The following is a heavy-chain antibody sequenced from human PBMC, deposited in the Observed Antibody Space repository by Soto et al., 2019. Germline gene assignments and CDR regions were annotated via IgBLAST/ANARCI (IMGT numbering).Heavy chain of an antibody. CDR2: ISGSGGST. CDR1: GFTFSSYA. V-gene: IGHV3-23*01. Sequence: GGSLRLSCAASGFTFSSYAMSWVRQAPGKGLEWVSAISGSGGSTYYADSVKGRFTISRDNSKNTLYLQMNSLRAEDTAVYYCAKDLHYYGSGSQFDYWGQGTLVTVSS. D-gene: IGHD3-10*01. CDR3: AKDLHYYGSGSQFDY. J-gene: IGHJ4*02.